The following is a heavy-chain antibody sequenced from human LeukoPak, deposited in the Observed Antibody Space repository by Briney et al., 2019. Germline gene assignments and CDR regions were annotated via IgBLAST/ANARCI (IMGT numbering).Heavy chain of an antibody. CDR2: IYYSGST. CDR3: ARLAVAGTVIDY. D-gene: IGHD6-19*01. V-gene: IGHV4-39*01. J-gene: IGHJ4*02. CDR1: SGSISSSSYF. Sequence: NSSETLSLTCTVSSGSISSSSYFWGWIRQPPGKGLEWIGSIYYSGSTHFNPSLGSRVTISVDTSRNQFSLKLSSVTAADTAVYYCARLAVAGTVIDYWGQGTLVTVSS.